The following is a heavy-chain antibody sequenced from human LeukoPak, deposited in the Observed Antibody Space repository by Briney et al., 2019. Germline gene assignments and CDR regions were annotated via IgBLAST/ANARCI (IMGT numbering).Heavy chain of an antibody. D-gene: IGHD7-27*01. CDR2: MYYSGST. Sequence: PSETLFLTCTVSGGSISSSSYYWGWIRQPPGKGLEWIGSMYYSGSTYYNPSLKSRVTISVEKSKKQFSLKLSSVTAADTAVYYCARSLGMYYYYGLDVWGQGTTVTVSS. CDR3: ARSLGMYYYYGLDV. J-gene: IGHJ6*02. CDR1: GGSISSSSYY. V-gene: IGHV4-39*07.